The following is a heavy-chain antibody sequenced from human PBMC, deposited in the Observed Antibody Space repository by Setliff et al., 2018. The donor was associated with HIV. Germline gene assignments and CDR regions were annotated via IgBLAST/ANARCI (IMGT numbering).Heavy chain of an antibody. D-gene: IGHD5-18*01. CDR2: INHSGST. CDR1: GGSIASSTHY. V-gene: IGHV4-39*07. J-gene: IGHJ4*02. Sequence: SETLSLTCTVSGGSIASSTHYWAWIRQPPGKGLEWIGEINHSGSTNYNPSLKSRATISVDTSQNQLSLKLSSVTAADTAMYYCARYDGYKVSFDNWGPGTLVTVSS. CDR3: ARYDGYKVSFDN.